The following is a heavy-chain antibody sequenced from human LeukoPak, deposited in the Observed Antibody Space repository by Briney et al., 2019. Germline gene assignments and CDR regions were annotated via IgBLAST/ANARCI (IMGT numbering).Heavy chain of an antibody. CDR2: ISSSSSTM. CDR3: ARAILPDGSGSCYFDY. Sequence: GGSLRLSCAASGFTFSSYSMNWVRQAPGKGLEWVSYISSSSSTMYYADSVKGRFTISRDNAKNSLYLQMSSLRDEDTAVYYCARAILPDGSGSCYFDYWGQGTLVTVSS. J-gene: IGHJ4*02. D-gene: IGHD3-10*01. V-gene: IGHV3-48*02. CDR1: GFTFSSYS.